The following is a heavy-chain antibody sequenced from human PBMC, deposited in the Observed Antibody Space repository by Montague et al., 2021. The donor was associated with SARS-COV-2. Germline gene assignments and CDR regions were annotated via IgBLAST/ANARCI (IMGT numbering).Heavy chain of an antibody. D-gene: IGHD4/OR15-4a*01. CDR1: GFIFSNFA. V-gene: IGHV3-30*04. CDR2: ITYDGIDK. Sequence: SLRLSCAASGFIFSNFAFHWVRQAPGKGLEWVAIITYDGIDKFYADPVKGRFTISRDNSKNTLYLRRNSLTPEDTAIYYCARDRVSPDYGDAFDPWGHGTWVNVSS. J-gene: IGHJ3*01. CDR3: ARDRVSPDYGDAFDP.